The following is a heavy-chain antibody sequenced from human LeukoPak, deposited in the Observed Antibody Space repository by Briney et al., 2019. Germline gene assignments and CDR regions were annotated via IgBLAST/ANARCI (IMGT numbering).Heavy chain of an antibody. CDR1: GFTFSSYG. CDR2: ISYDGSNK. V-gene: IGHV3-30*18. Sequence: RRSLRLSCAASGFTFSSYGMHWVRQAPGKGLEWVAVISYDGSNKYYADSVKGRFTISRDNSKNTLYLQMNSLRAEDTAVYYCAKDPSGKWYFDPWGQGTLVTVSS. D-gene: IGHD2-8*01. J-gene: IGHJ5*02. CDR3: AKDPSGKWYFDP.